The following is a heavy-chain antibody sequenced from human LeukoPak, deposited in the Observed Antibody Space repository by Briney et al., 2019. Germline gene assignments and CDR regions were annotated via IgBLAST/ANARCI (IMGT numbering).Heavy chain of an antibody. Sequence: PSETLSLTCTVSGGSISSSSYYWGWIRQPPGKGLEWIGTIYYSGSTYYNPSLKSRVTISVDTSKNQFSLKLSSVTAADMAVYYCARRSTIFGVVTVAAGMDVWGQGTTVTVSS. CDR1: GGSISSSSYY. D-gene: IGHD3-3*01. CDR3: ARRSTIFGVVTVAAGMDV. J-gene: IGHJ6*02. V-gene: IGHV4-39*01. CDR2: IYYSGST.